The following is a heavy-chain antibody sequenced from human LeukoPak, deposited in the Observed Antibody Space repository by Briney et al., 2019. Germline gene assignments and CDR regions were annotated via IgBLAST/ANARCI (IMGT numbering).Heavy chain of an antibody. CDR1: GFMFSSNW. CDR2: IKEDGTET. Sequence: GGSLRLSCAASGFMFSSNWMSWVRLAPGKGLEWVANIKEDGTETYYVDSVKGRFTISRGNAKNSLYLQMNSLRVEDTAVYYCARASGMGYTRCINYWGRGTLVTVSS. J-gene: IGHJ4*02. D-gene: IGHD3-10*01. V-gene: IGHV3-7*03. CDR3: ARASGMGYTRCINY.